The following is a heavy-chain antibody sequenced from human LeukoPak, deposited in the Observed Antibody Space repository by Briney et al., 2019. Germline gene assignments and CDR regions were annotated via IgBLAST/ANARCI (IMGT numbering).Heavy chain of an antibody. CDR2: VRYDESNK. D-gene: IGHD6-6*01. V-gene: IGHV3-30*02. J-gene: IGHJ4*02. CDR1: GFTFSSYG. Sequence: GGSLRLSCAASGFTFSSYGMHWVRQAPGKGLEWVAFVRYDESNKYHADSVKGRFTISRDNPKNTLFLQMNSLRAEDTAVYYCANQRRDSSSSSFRFHFDYWGQGTLVTVSS. CDR3: ANQRRDSSSSSFRFHFDY.